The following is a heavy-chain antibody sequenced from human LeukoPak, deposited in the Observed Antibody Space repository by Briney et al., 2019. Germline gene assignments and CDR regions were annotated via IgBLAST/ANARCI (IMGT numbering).Heavy chain of an antibody. CDR2: MSHNRGT. J-gene: IGHJ6*04. CDR1: GHSISTGYY. CDR3: ASYYASGVSAYNYYGMDI. D-gene: IGHD3-10*01. Sequence: PSETLSLTCAVSGHSISTGYYWGWIRQPPGKGLEWIGSMSHNRGTYYNPSLKSRVTISMDTSKNQISLRLTSVTAADTAVYYCASYYASGVSAYNYYGMDIWGKGTTVTVSS. V-gene: IGHV4-38-2*01.